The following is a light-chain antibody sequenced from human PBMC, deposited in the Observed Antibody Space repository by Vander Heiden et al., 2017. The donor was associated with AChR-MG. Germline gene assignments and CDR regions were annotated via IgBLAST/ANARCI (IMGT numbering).Light chain of an antibody. V-gene: IGLV2-14*03. J-gene: IGLJ2*01. CDR2: DVS. Sequence: QSALPQPASVSGSPGQSITISCTGPSSDVGHYTYVSWYQHPPGNAPKVIIYDVSNRPSGVSNRFSGSKSGNTASLTISGRQAEDEADYYCSSYTSSSTVFGGGTKLTVL. CDR3: SSYTSSSTV. CDR1: SSDVGHYTY.